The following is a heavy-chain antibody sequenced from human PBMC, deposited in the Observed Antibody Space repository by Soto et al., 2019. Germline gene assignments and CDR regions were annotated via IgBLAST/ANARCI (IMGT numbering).Heavy chain of an antibody. Sequence: SETLSLTCTVSGGSISSYYWSWIRQPPGKGLEWIGYIYYSGGTNYNPSLKSRVTISVDTSKNQFSLKLSSVTAADTAVYYCARARGLTDYSNYSYYYYGMDVWGQGTTVTVSS. V-gene: IGHV4-59*01. CDR1: GGSISSYY. J-gene: IGHJ6*02. CDR2: IYYSGGT. D-gene: IGHD4-4*01. CDR3: ARARGLTDYSNYSYYYYGMDV.